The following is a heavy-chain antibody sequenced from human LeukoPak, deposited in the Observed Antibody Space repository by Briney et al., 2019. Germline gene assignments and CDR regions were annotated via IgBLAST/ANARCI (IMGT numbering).Heavy chain of an antibody. V-gene: IGHV3-7*02. CDR3: ARGGYGANDDAFDI. D-gene: IGHD4-23*01. CDR1: GITFSNYW. CDR2: IKQDGSEK. J-gene: IGHJ3*02. Sequence: GGSLRLSCAASGITFSNYWMNWVRQAPGRGLEWVANIKQDGSEKFYVASVTGRFTISRDNAKKSLYLQMNSLRAEDTAVYYCARGGYGANDDAFDIWGQGTMVTVSS.